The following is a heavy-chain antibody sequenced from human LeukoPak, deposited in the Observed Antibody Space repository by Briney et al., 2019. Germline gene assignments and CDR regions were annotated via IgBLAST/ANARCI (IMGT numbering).Heavy chain of an antibody. V-gene: IGHV3-23*01. Sequence: GGSLRLSCAASGFTFNSHAMSWVRQAPGKGLEWVSAMSGSGGRTYYADSGKGRFTISRDNSKNTLYLQMNSLRAEDTAVYYCARRRSSGWYVSDYFDYWGQGTLVTVSS. CDR1: GFTFNSHA. CDR2: MSGSGGRT. D-gene: IGHD6-19*01. J-gene: IGHJ4*02. CDR3: ARRRSSGWYVSDYFDY.